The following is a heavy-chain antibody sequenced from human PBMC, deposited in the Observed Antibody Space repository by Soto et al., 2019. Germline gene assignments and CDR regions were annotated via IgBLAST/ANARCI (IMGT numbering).Heavy chain of an antibody. J-gene: IGHJ4*01. CDR1: GFSLSTSGVG. CDR2: IYWDDDK. CDR3: AHHSYGYDY. Sequence: QITLKESGPTLVKPTQTLTLTCTFSGFSLSTSGVGVGWIRQPPGKALEWLALIYWDDDKRYSPALKSRLTITKDTSNNQLVLTMTNMDPVDTATYYCAHHSYGYDYWGHGSLVTVAS. V-gene: IGHV2-5*02. D-gene: IGHD5-18*01.